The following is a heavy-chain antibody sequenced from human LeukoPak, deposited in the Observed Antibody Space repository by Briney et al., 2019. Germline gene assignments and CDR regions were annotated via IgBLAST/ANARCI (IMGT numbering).Heavy chain of an antibody. CDR3: AFELPPNWFDP. CDR2: ISGSGDNA. J-gene: IGHJ5*02. D-gene: IGHD3-10*01. Sequence: GGSLRLSCAASGFTFSSYAMTWVRQAPGKGLEWVSAISGSGDNAYYADSVKGRFTISRDNSKNTLYLQMNSLRAEDTAVYYCAFELPPNWFDPWGQGTLVTVFS. V-gene: IGHV3-23*01. CDR1: GFTFSSYA.